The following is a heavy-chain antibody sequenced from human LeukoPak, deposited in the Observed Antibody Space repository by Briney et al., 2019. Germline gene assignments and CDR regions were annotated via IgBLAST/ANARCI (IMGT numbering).Heavy chain of an antibody. CDR2: ISTSGETT. V-gene: IGHV3-23*01. CDR1: GFGYSTFA. J-gene: IGHJ4*02. D-gene: IGHD6-13*01. CDR3: AKDPSRAAAGTVDY. Sequence: GGSLRLSCAASGFGYSTFAMAWVRQAPGKGLEWVSTISTSGETTYYADSVKGRFTISRDNSKNTLYLQMNSLRAEDTAVYYCAKDPSRAAAGTVDYWGQGTLVTVSS.